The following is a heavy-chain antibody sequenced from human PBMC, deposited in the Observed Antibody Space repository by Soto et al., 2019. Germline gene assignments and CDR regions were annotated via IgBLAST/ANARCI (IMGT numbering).Heavy chain of an antibody. CDR3: GRGSHGSGSYQLDY. J-gene: IGHJ4*02. D-gene: IGHD3-10*01. CDR1: GFTFSSYD. V-gene: IGHV3-13*05. CDR2: IGTAGDP. Sequence: EVQLVESGGGLVQPGGSLRLSCAASGFTFSSYDMHWVRQATGKGLEWVSAIGTAGDPYYPGSVKGRFTISRENAKNSWYIQMRNLEAGYTAVYYGGRGSHGSGSYQLDYWGQGTLVNVSS.